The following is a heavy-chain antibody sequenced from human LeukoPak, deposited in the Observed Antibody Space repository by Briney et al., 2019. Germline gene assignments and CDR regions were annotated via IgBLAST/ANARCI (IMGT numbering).Heavy chain of an antibody. D-gene: IGHD4-17*01. J-gene: IGHJ4*02. CDR1: GLTFSSYG. CDR2: ISYDGSNK. V-gene: IGHV3-30*18. CDR3: AKTFWTTVTTDLFDY. Sequence: GGSLRLSCAASGLTFSSYGMHWVRQAPGKGLEWVAVISYDGSNKYYADSVKGRFTISRDNSKNTLYLQMNSLRAEDTAVYYCAKTFWTTVTTDLFDYWGQGTLVTVSS.